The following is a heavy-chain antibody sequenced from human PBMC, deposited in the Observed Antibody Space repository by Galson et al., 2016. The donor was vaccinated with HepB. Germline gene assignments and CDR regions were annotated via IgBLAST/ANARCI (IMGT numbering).Heavy chain of an antibody. CDR3: AKAWQQLVPDLDY. CDR1: GFSFRTYG. Sequence: SLRLSCAASGFSFRTYGMHWVRQAPGKGLEWVAVISFDGSNKFYADSVKGRFTISRDNSKNTLYLQVNSLRTEDTAVYYCAKAWQQLVPDLDYWGQGTLGTVSS. CDR2: ISFDGSNK. D-gene: IGHD6-13*01. J-gene: IGHJ4*02. V-gene: IGHV3-30*18.